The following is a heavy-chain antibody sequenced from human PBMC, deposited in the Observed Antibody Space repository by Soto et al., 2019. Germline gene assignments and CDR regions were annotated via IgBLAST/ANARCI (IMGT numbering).Heavy chain of an antibody. CDR2: IYYSGST. D-gene: IGHD1-1*01. CDR3: ARHGTGTTDPTFDY. Sequence: QVQLQESGPGLVKPSETLSLTCTVSGGSISSYYWSWIRQPPGKGLEWIGYIYYSGSTNYNPSLKSRVTLSVDTSKNQFSLKLSSVTAADTAVYYCARHGTGTTDPTFDYWGQGTLVTVSS. V-gene: IGHV4-59*08. J-gene: IGHJ4*02. CDR1: GGSISSYY.